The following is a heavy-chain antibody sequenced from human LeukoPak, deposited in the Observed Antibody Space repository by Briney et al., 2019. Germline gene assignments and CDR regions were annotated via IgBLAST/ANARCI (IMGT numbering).Heavy chain of an antibody. Sequence: GGSLRLSCAASGFTVSSNYMSWVRQAPGKGLGWVSVIYSGGSTYYADSVKGRFTISRDNSKNTLYLQMNSLRAEDTAVYYCARDRYSSSWYSDWGQGTLVTVSS. CDR3: ARDRYSSSWYSD. D-gene: IGHD6-13*01. V-gene: IGHV3-66*01. J-gene: IGHJ4*02. CDR1: GFTVSSNY. CDR2: IYSGGST.